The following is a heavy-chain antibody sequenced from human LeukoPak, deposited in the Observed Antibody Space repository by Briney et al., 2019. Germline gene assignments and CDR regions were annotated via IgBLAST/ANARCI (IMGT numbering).Heavy chain of an antibody. D-gene: IGHD2-21*02. CDR3: TSWGDTTAEYFQR. Sequence: GGSLRHSCVVSGFTFNRCWMNWVRQAPGKGLEWVAHINPDGRDTYYVDSVKGRFTISRDNAQNSMYLQMNSLRVEDTAVYYCTSWGDTTAEYFQRWGQGTLVTVSS. CDR1: GFTFNRCW. J-gene: IGHJ1*01. V-gene: IGHV3-7*01. CDR2: INPDGRDT.